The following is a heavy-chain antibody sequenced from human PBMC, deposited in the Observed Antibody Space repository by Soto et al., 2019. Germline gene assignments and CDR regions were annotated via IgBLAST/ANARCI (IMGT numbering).Heavy chain of an antibody. CDR3: ARAPYPAARLWNFDY. Sequence: GALRLSCAASGFTFSSYAMHWVRQAPGKGLEWVAVISYDGSNKYYADSVKGRFTISRDNSKNTLYLQMNSLRAEDTAVYYCARAPYPAARLWNFDYWGQGTLVTVSS. J-gene: IGHJ4*02. CDR2: ISYDGSNK. D-gene: IGHD6-6*01. V-gene: IGHV3-30-3*01. CDR1: GFTFSSYA.